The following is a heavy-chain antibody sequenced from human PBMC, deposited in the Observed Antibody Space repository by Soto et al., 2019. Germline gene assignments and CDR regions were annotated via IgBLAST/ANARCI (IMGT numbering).Heavy chain of an antibody. CDR1: GYIFTSYY. CDR2: INPSDGST. Sequence: GASVKVSCKASGYIFTSYYIHWVRQAPGQGLEWMGIINPSDGSTNYAQNFQGRVTMTRDTSTSTVYMDLSSLRSEDTALYYCARNFVLTGYNTFEYWGQGPLVTVTS. J-gene: IGHJ4*02. V-gene: IGHV1-46*01. D-gene: IGHD3-9*01. CDR3: ARNFVLTGYNTFEY.